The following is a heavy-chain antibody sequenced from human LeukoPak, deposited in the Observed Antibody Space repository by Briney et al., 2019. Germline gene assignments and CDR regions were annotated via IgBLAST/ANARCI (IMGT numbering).Heavy chain of an antibody. CDR3: AKNAPFDY. CDR1: GFTYSTYW. Sequence: GGSLRLSCAASGFTYSTYWMSWVRQAPGRGLEWVANINQDGSEKYYVDSVRGRFTISRDNAKNSLYLQMNSLRGEDTAVYYCAKNAPFDYWGQGTLVTVSS. V-gene: IGHV3-7*01. CDR2: INQDGSEK. J-gene: IGHJ4*02.